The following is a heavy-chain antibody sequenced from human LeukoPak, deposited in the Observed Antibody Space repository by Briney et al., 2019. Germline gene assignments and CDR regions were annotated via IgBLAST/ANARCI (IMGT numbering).Heavy chain of an antibody. CDR2: INWNGGST. Sequence: GGSLRLSCAASGFTFDDYGMSWVRQAPGKGLEWVSGINWNGGSTGYANSVKGRFTISRDNAKNSLYLQMNSLRAEDTALYYCTRGARGVSGYYFDYWGQGTLVAVSS. CDR3: TRGARGVSGYYFDY. D-gene: IGHD3-10*01. CDR1: GFTFDDYG. J-gene: IGHJ4*02. V-gene: IGHV3-20*04.